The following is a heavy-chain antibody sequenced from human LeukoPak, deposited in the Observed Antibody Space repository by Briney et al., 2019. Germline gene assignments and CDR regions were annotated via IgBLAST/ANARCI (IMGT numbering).Heavy chain of an antibody. J-gene: IGHJ4*02. D-gene: IGHD6-13*01. CDR1: GFTFGDYA. CDR2: IRSKAYGGTT. V-gene: IGHV3-49*04. Sequence: GGSLRLSCTASGFTFGDYAMSWVRQAPGKGLEWVGFIRSKAYGGTTEYAASVKGRFTISRDDSKSIAYLQMNSLKTEDTAVYYCTRDRSSSWDYYFDYWGQGTLVTVSS. CDR3: TRDRSSSWDYYFDY.